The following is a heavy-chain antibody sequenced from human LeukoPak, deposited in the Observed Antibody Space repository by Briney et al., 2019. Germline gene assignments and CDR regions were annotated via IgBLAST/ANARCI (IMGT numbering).Heavy chain of an antibody. CDR1: GFTFSFYA. CDR2: ISGSGGRT. V-gene: IGHV3-23*01. D-gene: IGHD3-9*01. CDR3: SKETKPAEFDISTGYLIDY. Sequence: QAGGSLRLSCAASGFTFSFYAMNWVRQAPGKGLEWVSSISGSGGRTHYADSVKGRFTISRDNSKNTLYLQMNSLRAEDTAVYYCSKETKPAEFDISTGYLIDYWGQGTLVTVSS. J-gene: IGHJ4*02.